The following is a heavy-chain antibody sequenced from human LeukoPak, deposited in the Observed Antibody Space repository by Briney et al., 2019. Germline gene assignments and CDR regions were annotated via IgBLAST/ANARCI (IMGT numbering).Heavy chain of an antibody. CDR3: ARGINYGDYNDY. CDR1: GYTFTGYY. V-gene: IGHV1-2*02. CDR2: INPNSGGT. D-gene: IGHD4-17*01. Sequence: ASVKVSCKASGYTFTGYYMHWVRQAPGRGLEWMGWINPNSGGTNYAQKFQGRVTMTRDTSISTAYMELSRLRSDDTAVYYCARGINYGDYNDYWGQGTLVTVSS. J-gene: IGHJ4*02.